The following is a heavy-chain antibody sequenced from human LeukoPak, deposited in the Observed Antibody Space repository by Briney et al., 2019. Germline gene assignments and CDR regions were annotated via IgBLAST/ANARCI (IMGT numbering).Heavy chain of an antibody. CDR3: ARVSLHYDILTGYPDY. D-gene: IGHD3-9*01. Sequence: ASVKVSCKASGYTFTSYGISWVRQAPGQGLEWMGWISAYNGNTNYAQKLQGRVTMTTDTSTSTAYMELRSLRSDDTAVYYCARVSLHYDILTGYPDYWGQGTLVTVPS. CDR2: ISAYNGNT. V-gene: IGHV1-18*01. CDR1: GYTFTSYG. J-gene: IGHJ4*02.